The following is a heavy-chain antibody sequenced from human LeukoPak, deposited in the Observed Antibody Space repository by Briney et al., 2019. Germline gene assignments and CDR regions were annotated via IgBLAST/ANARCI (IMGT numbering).Heavy chain of an antibody. CDR1: GGSISSDNFY. D-gene: IGHD2-15*01. V-gene: IGHV4-39*07. J-gene: IGHJ5*02. CDR3: ARVNDCTGSSCSTRWFDP. Sequence: SETLSLTCTVSGGSISSDNFYWGWIRQPPGKGLEWVGSVYYGGSPDYNPSLTGRVTMSVDTSKDQFSLKLRSVTAADTAVYFCARVNDCTGSSCSTRWFDPWGQGTLVTASS. CDR2: VYYGGSP.